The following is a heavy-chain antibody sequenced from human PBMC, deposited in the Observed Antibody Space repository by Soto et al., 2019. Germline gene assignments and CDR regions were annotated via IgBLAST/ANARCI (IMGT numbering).Heavy chain of an antibody. CDR3: ARGHLPWDYYSYGMDV. Sequence: PGGSLRLSCVASGFSFGSYCLHWVRQAPGKGLEYLSATSNDGVHTYYANSVKDRFTISRDNSKDTLYLHMGSLRPEDMAVYYCARGHLPWDYYSYGMDVWGQGTTVTVSS. CDR1: GFSFGSYC. CDR2: TSNDGVHT. V-gene: IGHV3-64*01. D-gene: IGHD7-27*01. J-gene: IGHJ6*02.